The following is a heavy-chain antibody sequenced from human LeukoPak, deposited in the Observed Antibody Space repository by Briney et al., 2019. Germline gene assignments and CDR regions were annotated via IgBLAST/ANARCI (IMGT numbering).Heavy chain of an antibody. CDR2: IYWNDDK. D-gene: IGHD3-3*01. V-gene: IGHV2-5*01. J-gene: IGHJ5*02. CDR3: AHSFSITIFGVERDWFDP. Sequence: ESGPTLVKPTQTLTLTCTFSGFSLSTSGVGVGWIRQPPGKALEWLALIYWNDDKRYSPSLKSRLTITKDTSKNQVVLTMTNMDPVDTATYYCAHSFSITIFGVERDWFDPWGQGTLVTVSS. CDR1: GFSLSTSGVG.